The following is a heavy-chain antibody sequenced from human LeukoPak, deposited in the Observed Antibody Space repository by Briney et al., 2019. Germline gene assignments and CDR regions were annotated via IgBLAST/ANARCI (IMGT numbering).Heavy chain of an antibody. V-gene: IGHV1-18*01. D-gene: IGHD6-19*01. CDR1: DYTLIDYD. CDR2: ISAYNGNT. Sequence: GASVKVSCKASDYTLIDYDISWVRQAPGQGLEWMGWISAYNGNTNYAQKLQGRVTMATDTSTSTAYMELRSLRSDDTAVYYCARERIAVAGASDYWGQGTLVTVSS. J-gene: IGHJ4*02. CDR3: ARERIAVAGASDY.